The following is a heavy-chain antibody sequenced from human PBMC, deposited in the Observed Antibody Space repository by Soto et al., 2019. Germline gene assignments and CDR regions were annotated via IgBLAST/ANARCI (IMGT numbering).Heavy chain of an antibody. CDR3: AIVVEPVLYYFDY. CDR2: IIPILGTA. CDR1: GGTFSSYA. J-gene: IGHJ4*02. D-gene: IGHD3-16*01. Sequence: QVQLVQSGAEVKKPGSSVKVSCKASGGTFSSYAISWVRQAPGQGLDWMGGIIPILGTANYAQKFQGRVTITADESTSTADKELSSMRSADTAVYYCAIVVEPVLYYFDYWGQGTLVTVSS. V-gene: IGHV1-69*01.